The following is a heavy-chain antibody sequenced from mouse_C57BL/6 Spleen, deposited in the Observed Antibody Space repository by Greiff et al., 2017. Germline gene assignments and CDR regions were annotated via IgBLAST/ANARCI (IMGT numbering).Heavy chain of an antibody. CDR3: ARSPICSGKAYDMDY. Sequence: VQLQQSGPVLVKPGASVKMSCKASGYTFTDYYMNWVKQSHGKSLEWIGVINPYNGGTSYNQKFKGKATLTVDKSSSTAYMELNSLTSEDSAVYYCARSPICSGKAYDMDYWGQGTSVTVSS. J-gene: IGHJ4*01. CDR1: GYTFTDYY. V-gene: IGHV1-19*01. CDR2: INPYNGGT. D-gene: IGHD2-1*01.